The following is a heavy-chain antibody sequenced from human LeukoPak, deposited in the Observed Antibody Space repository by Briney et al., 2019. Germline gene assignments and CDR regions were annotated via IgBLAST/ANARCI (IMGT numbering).Heavy chain of an antibody. CDR1: GFTFSSYG. CDR2: ISYDGSNK. D-gene: IGHD5-18*01. Sequence: GGSPRLSCAASGFTFSSYGMHWVRQAPGKGLEWVAVISYDGSNKYYADSVKGRFTISRDNSKNTLYLQMNSLRAEDTAVYYCAKDKRRRGYSYGYSHYGMDVWGQGTTVTVSS. CDR3: AKDKRRRGYSYGYSHYGMDV. V-gene: IGHV3-30*18. J-gene: IGHJ6*02.